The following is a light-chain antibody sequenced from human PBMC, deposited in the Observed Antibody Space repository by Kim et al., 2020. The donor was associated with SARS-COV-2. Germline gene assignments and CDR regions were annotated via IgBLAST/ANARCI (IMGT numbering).Light chain of an antibody. CDR2: AAS. J-gene: IGKJ4*01. V-gene: IGKV1-27*01. CDR3: QKYDSAPLT. Sequence: DIQMTQSPSSLSASVGDRVTITCRASQGIGSRLAWYQQKPGKVPKLLIYAASTLLSGVPSRFSGSGSGTDFTLTISSLQPEDVATYYCQKYDSAPLTFGGGTKVEI. CDR1: QGIGSR.